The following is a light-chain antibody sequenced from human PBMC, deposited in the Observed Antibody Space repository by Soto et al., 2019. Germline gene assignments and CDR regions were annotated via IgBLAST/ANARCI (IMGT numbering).Light chain of an antibody. CDR3: QQRSNWLLT. CDR1: QSVSSY. CDR2: DAS. V-gene: IGKV3-11*01. J-gene: IGKJ4*01. Sequence: EIVLTQSPATLSLPPGERATLSCRASQSVSSYLAWYQQKPGQAPRLLIYDASNRATGIPARFSGSRSGTDFTLTISSLEPEDFAVYYCQQRSNWLLTFGGGTKVEIK.